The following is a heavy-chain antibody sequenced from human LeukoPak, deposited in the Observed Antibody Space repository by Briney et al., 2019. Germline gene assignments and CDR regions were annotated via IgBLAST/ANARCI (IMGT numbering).Heavy chain of an antibody. Sequence: GGSLTLPCAASGFTFSSYWMHWVRQAPRKGRVWVSRIKRYGSRTSHADSVKARFTITRENAKNTLYLQMSSLRAEDTAVYYCARGDYCGSGSYPYWGQGTLVTVSS. J-gene: IGHJ4*02. CDR1: GFTFSSYW. CDR3: ARGDYCGSGSYPY. CDR2: IKRYGSRT. D-gene: IGHD3-10*01. V-gene: IGHV3-74*01.